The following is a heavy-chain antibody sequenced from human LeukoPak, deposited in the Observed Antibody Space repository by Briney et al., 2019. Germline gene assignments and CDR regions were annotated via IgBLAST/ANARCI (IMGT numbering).Heavy chain of an antibody. D-gene: IGHD6-19*01. V-gene: IGHV3-30-3*01. J-gene: IGHJ4*02. CDR1: GFTFSSYA. Sequence: GGSLRLSCAASGFTFSSYAMHWVRQAPGKGLEWVAVISYDGSNKYYADSVKGRFTISRDNSKNTLYLQMSSLRAEDTAVYYCAREKGSGYFDYWGQGTLVTVSS. CDR3: AREKGSGYFDY. CDR2: ISYDGSNK.